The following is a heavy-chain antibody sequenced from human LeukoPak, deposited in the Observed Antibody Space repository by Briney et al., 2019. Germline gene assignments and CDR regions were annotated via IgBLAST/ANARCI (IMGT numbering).Heavy chain of an antibody. J-gene: IGHJ4*02. CDR3: AGGIAAAGFDY. CDR2: IYYSGST. D-gene: IGHD6-13*01. V-gene: IGHV4-61*05. CDR1: GGSISSSSYY. Sequence: SETLSLTCTVSGGSISSSSYYWGWIRQPPGKGLEWIGYIYYSGSTNYNPSLKSRVTISVDTSKNQFSLKLSSVTAADTAVYYCAGGIAAAGFDYWGQGTLVTVSS.